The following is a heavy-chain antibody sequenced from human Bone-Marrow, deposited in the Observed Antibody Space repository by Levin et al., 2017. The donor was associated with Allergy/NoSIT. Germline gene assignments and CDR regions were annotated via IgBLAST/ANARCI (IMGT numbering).Heavy chain of an antibody. CDR3: ATDGPWECRGGTCFPY. D-gene: IGHD2-15*01. Sequence: PAASVKVSCKASGYTFSDYYIHWVRQAPGQGLEWMGWINPKSGDTNYARKFQGRVTMTRDTSISTAYMELSSLRSDDTAVYFCATDGPWECRGGTCFPYWGQGTLVTVSS. V-gene: IGHV1-2*02. CDR2: INPKSGDT. J-gene: IGHJ4*02. CDR1: GYTFSDYY.